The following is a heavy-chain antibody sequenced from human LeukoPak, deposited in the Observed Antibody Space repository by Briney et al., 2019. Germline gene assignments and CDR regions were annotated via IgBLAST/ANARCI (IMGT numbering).Heavy chain of an antibody. CDR3: AKRYFGNYYFDS. V-gene: IGHV3-23*01. CDR2: ISGSGDST. Sequence: GGSPRLSCAASGFTFNTYAMSWVRQAPGKGLEWVSAISGSGDSTYYADSVKGRFTISRDNSKNTLYLQMNSLRAEDTAVYYCAKRYFGNYYFDSWGQGTLVTVSS. CDR1: GFTFNTYA. J-gene: IGHJ4*02. D-gene: IGHD3-9*01.